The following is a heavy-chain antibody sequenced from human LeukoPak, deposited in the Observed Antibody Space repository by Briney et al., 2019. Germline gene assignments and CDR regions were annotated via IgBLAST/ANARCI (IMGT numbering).Heavy chain of an antibody. D-gene: IGHD3-22*01. J-gene: IGHJ4*02. CDR2: IYRGGST. CDR3: ARVGNYYDSSGRKVSYFDY. V-gene: IGHV3-53*01. CDR1: GFTFSSYS. Sequence: SGGSLRLSCAASGFTFSSYSMNWVRQAPGKGLEWVSVIYRGGSTYYADSVKGRFTLSRDKCKNTLYLQMNSLRAEDTAVYYCARVGNYYDSSGRKVSYFDYWGQGTLVTVSS.